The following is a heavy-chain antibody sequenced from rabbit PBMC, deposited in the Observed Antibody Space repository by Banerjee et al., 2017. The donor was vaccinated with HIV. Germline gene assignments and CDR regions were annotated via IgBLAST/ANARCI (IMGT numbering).Heavy chain of an antibody. D-gene: IGHD6-1*01. CDR1: GFSFSRSYD. CDR2: IYVGSGGTT. CDR3: ARDEVDTAYAINL. Sequence: QSLEESGGDLVKPGASLTLTCTASGFSFSRSYDMCWVRQAPGKGLEWIGCIYVGSGGTTYYASWAKGRFTISKASSTTVTLQMISLTAADTATYFCARDEVDTAYAINLWGPGTLVTVS. J-gene: IGHJ4*01. V-gene: IGHV1S40*01.